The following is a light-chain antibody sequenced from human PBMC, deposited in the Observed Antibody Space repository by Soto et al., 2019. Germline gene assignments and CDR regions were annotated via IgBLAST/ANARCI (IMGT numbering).Light chain of an antibody. CDR3: QHYNSYSEA. V-gene: IGKV1-5*03. CDR2: KAS. Sequence: DIQMTQSPSSLSASVGARVTITCRASQSISIYLNWYQQKPGKAPKILSYKASTLKSGVPSRCRGSGSGTEFTPTISSLKPDDFETYYCQHYNSYSEAFGQGTKVEIK. J-gene: IGKJ1*01. CDR1: QSISIY.